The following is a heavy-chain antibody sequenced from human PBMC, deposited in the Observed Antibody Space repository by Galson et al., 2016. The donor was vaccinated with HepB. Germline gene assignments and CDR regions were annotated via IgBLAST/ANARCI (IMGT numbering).Heavy chain of an antibody. D-gene: IGHD3-16*01. Sequence: SVKVSCKASGYTLSDYHMHWVRQAPGQGLEWMGWINPSGDTNYAQKFQAWVTITRDTSISTAYMELIRLRSDDTAVYVCARDRYLRLGDSHYYGMDVWGQGTTVTVSS. CDR1: GYTLSDYH. J-gene: IGHJ6*02. V-gene: IGHV1-2*04. CDR2: INPSGDT. CDR3: ARDRYLRLGDSHYYGMDV.